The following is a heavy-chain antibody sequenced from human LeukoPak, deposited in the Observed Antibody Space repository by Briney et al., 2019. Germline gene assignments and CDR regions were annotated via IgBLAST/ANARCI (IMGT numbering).Heavy chain of an antibody. Sequence: PGGSLRLSCVASGFTFGKYWMSWVRQAPGKGLEWVANIKLDGSEKNYVDSVKGRFTISRDNTKNSLYLQMNSLRVEDTAVYYCARDRNSGSSSGMDVWGQGTTVTVSS. CDR3: ARDRNSGSSSGMDV. V-gene: IGHV3-7*03. CDR2: IKLDGSEK. D-gene: IGHD1-26*01. CDR1: GFTFGKYW. J-gene: IGHJ6*02.